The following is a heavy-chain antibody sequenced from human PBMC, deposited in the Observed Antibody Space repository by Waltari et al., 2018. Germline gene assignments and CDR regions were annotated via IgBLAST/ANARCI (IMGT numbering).Heavy chain of an antibody. V-gene: IGHV4-34*01. CDR1: GGSFSGYY. CDR3: ALAGDIVVVVAATSEYFQH. D-gene: IGHD2-15*01. CDR2: INNSGST. J-gene: IGHJ1*01. Sequence: QVQLQQWGAGLLKPSETLSLTCAVYGGSFSGYYWSWIRQPPGKGLEWIGEINNSGSTNYNPSLKSRVTISVDTSKNQFSLKLSSVTAADTAVDYCALAGDIVVVVAATSEYFQHWGQGTLVTVSS.